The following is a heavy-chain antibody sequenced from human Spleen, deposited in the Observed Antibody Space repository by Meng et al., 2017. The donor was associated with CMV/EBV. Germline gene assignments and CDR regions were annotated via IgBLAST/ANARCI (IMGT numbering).Heavy chain of an antibody. Sequence: ASVKVSCKASGYTFTGHYMHWVRQAPGQGLEWMGWINPNIGDTKYAQKFQDRVTMTRDTSISTAYMDLSRLTSDDTAVYYCARRYCGSLSCSNHFDFWGQGSLVTVSS. CDR1: GYTFTGHY. CDR2: INPNIGDT. V-gene: IGHV1-2*02. D-gene: IGHD2-2*01. J-gene: IGHJ4*02. CDR3: ARRYCGSLSCSNHFDF.